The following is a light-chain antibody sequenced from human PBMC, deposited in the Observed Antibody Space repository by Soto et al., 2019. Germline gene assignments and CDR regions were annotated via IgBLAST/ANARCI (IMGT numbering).Light chain of an antibody. CDR3: QQYNNWPRAT. Sequence: AIHMTQSPSSLSASVGDTVTITCRASQPIRNDLAWFQQRPGKAPKLLIYGIFILQTGVPSRFSGTGSGTDFTLTISSLQPEDFATYYCQQYNNWPRATFGGGTKVEIK. CDR1: QPIRND. V-gene: IGKV1-6*01. CDR2: GIF. J-gene: IGKJ4*01.